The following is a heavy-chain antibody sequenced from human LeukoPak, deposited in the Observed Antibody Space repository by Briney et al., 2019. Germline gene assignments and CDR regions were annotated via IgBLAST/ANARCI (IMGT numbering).Heavy chain of an antibody. Sequence: GASVKVSCKASGYTFTGYYMHWVRQAPGQGLEWMGWINPNSGGTNYAQKFQGRVTMTRDTSISTAYMELSRLRSDDTAVYYCARGPIGSTSNYYMDVWGKGTTVTVSS. V-gene: IGHV1-2*02. CDR1: GYTFTGYY. CDR2: INPNSGGT. CDR3: ARGPIGSTSNYYMDV. J-gene: IGHJ6*03. D-gene: IGHD2-2*01.